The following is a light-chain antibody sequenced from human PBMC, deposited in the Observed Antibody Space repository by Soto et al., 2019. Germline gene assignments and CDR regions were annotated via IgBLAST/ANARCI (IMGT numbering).Light chain of an antibody. CDR1: QSVSSY. J-gene: IGKJ2*01. Sequence: EIVLTQSPATLSLSPGERATLSCRASQSVSSYLAWYPQKPGQAPRLLIYDASNRATGIPARFSGSGSGTYFTLTISSLDPEDFAVYYCQQRSNWPPYTFGQGTKLLIK. V-gene: IGKV3-11*01. CDR2: DAS. CDR3: QQRSNWPPYT.